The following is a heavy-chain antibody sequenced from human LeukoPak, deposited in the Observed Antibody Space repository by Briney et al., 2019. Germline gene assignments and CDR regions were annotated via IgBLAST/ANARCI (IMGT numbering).Heavy chain of an antibody. CDR2: IDKHGNGK. J-gene: IGHJ4*02. CDR1: GFTFSISW. D-gene: IGHD1-26*01. CDR3: ARDAGWGYYDL. Sequence: GGSLRLSCVASGFTFSISWVTWVRQAPGKGLEWVANIDKHGNGKYYVDSVKGRFAISRDYATNSVFLQMNSLRAEDTSVYYCARDAGWGYYDLWGQGTPVIVSS. V-gene: IGHV3-7*01.